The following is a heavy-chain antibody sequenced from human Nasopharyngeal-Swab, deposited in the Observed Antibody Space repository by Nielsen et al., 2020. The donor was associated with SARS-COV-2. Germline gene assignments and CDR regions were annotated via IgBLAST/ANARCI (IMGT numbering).Heavy chain of an antibody. J-gene: IGHJ4*02. CDR2: ISTTGSSK. V-gene: IGHV3-48*04. CDR1: GFTFSSYW. D-gene: IGHD3-3*01. Sequence: GGSLRLSCAASGFTFSSYWMSWVRQAPGKGLEWVSHISTTGSSKYYADSLKGRFTISRDNDKNSLYLQMNSLRADDTAVYYCASGGYDFWSGYPSDYWGLGTLVTVSS. CDR3: ASGGYDFWSGYPSDY.